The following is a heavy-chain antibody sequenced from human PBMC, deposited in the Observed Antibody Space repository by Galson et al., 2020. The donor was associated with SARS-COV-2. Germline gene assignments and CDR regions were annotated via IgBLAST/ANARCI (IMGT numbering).Heavy chain of an antibody. Sequence: GESLKISCAASGFTFSSYAMHWVRQALGKGLEWVAVISYDGSNKYYADSVKGRFTISRDNSKNTLYLQMNSLRAEDTAVYYCVRDLRGSYSYYFDYWGQGTLVTVSS. CDR2: ISYDGSNK. CDR3: VRDLRGSYSYYFDY. V-gene: IGHV3-30-3*01. D-gene: IGHD1-26*01. J-gene: IGHJ4*02. CDR1: GFTFSSYA.